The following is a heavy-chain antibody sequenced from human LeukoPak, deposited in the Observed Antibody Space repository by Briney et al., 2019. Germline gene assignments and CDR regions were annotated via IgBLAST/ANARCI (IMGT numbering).Heavy chain of an antibody. D-gene: IGHD2-15*01. CDR1: GGSISSGDYY. V-gene: IGHV4-30-4*01. J-gene: IGHJ4*02. Sequence: SETLSLTCTVSGGSISSGDYYWSWIRQPPGKGLEWIGHISYSGNSYYNPSLKSRLTISIDTSKNQFFLRLNSVTAADTAVYYCARVRGYCSGATGYDIIDYWGQGTLVTVPS. CDR3: ARVRGYCSGATGYDIIDY. CDR2: ISYSGNS.